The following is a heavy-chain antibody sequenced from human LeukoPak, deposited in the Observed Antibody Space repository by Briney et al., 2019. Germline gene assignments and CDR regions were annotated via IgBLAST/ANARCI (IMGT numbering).Heavy chain of an antibody. V-gene: IGHV1-46*01. J-gene: IGHJ3*02. CDR1: GYTFSNYY. CDR3: AKAEGLGASGGVFDI. CDR2: INPSGGST. D-gene: IGHD2-8*01. Sequence: RASVKVSFTASGYTFSNYYMHWVRQAPGQGLEWMGMINPSGGSTTYAQKSQGRVTMTRDTSTSTVYMELSSLRSEDTAVYYCAKAEGLGASGGVFDIWGQGQWSPSLQ.